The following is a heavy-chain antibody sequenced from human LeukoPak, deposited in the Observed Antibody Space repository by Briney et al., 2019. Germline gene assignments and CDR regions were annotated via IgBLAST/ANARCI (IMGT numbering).Heavy chain of an antibody. D-gene: IGHD3-10*01. J-gene: IGHJ3*02. V-gene: IGHV1-2*02. CDR1: GYTFTGYY. Sequence: AAVKVSCKASGYTFTGYYMHWVRQAPGQGLEWMGWINPNSGGTNYAQKFQGRVTMTRDTSISTAYMELSRLRSDDTAVYYCARNLWFGESSDAFDMWGQGTMVTVSS. CDR3: ARNLWFGESSDAFDM. CDR2: INPNSGGT.